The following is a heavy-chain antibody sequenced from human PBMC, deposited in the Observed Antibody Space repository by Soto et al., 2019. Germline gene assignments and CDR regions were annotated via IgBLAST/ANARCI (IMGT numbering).Heavy chain of an antibody. J-gene: IGHJ3*02. D-gene: IGHD6-13*01. V-gene: IGHV3-23*01. CDR1: GFTFSSYA. CDR3: ANTASGWFSAFDI. Sequence: EVQLLESGGGLVKPGGSLRLSCAASGFTFSSYAMSWVRQAPGKGLEWVSAISGSGGTTYYADSVKGRFTFSRDNSKNTLYLQMNSLRAEDTAVYYCANTASGWFSAFDIWGQGTMVTVSS. CDR2: ISGSGGTT.